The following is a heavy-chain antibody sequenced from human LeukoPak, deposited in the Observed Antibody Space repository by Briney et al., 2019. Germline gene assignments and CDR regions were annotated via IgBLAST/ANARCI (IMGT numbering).Heavy chain of an antibody. CDR2: IYYSGST. CDR1: GGSISSYY. J-gene: IGHJ4*02. Sequence: PSETLSLTCTVSGGSISSYYWSWIRQPPGKGLEWIGYIYYSGSTNYNPSLKSRVTISVDTSKNQFSLKLSSVTAADTAVYYCARSWGIRYPSIDYWGQGTLVTVSS. CDR3: ARSWGIRYPSIDY. V-gene: IGHV4-59*08. D-gene: IGHD3-16*01.